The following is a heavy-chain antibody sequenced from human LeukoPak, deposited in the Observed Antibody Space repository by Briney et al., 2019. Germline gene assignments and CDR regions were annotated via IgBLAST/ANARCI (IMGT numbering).Heavy chain of an antibody. Sequence: SETLSLTCAVYGGSFSGYYWSWIRQPPGKGLEWIGEINHSGSTNYNPSLKSRVTISVDTSKNQFSLKLSSVTAADTAVYYCARDARSTSCMDVWVKGITVTVSS. V-gene: IGHV4-34*01. CDR3: ARDARSTSCMDV. J-gene: IGHJ6*03. D-gene: IGHD2-2*01. CDR2: INHSGST. CDR1: GGSFSGYY.